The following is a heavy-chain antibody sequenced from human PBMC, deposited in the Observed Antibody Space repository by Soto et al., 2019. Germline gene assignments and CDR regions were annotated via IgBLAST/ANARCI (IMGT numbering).Heavy chain of an antibody. CDR2: IYYSGTT. V-gene: IGHV4-31*03. Sequence: PSETLSLTCTVSGASVGSGGYFWSWTRQHPGKGLEWIGYIYYSGTTFYNPSLKSRVTISVDTAKNQFSLKMNSVTAADTAVYYCARETLDTAMAHWGQGTLGTVSS. CDR3: ARETLDTAMAH. D-gene: IGHD5-18*01. CDR1: GASVGSGGYF. J-gene: IGHJ1*01.